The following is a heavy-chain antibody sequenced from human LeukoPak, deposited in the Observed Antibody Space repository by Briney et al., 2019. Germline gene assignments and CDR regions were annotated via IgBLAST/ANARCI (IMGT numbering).Heavy chain of an antibody. D-gene: IGHD5-12*01. CDR1: GYTFTSYD. CDR2: MNPNSGNT. J-gene: IGHJ4*02. V-gene: IGHV1-8*01. Sequence: ASVKVSCKASGYTFTSYDINWVRQATGQGLEWMGWMNPNSGNTGYAQKFQGRVTITRNTSISTAYMELSSLRSEDTAVYYCARAQYSGSYPEIWGQRTLVTVSS. CDR3: ARAQYSGSYPEI.